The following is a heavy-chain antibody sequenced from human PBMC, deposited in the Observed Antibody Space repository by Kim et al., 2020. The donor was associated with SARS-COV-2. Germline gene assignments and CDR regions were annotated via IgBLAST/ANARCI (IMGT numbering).Heavy chain of an antibody. V-gene: IGHV3-23*01. J-gene: IGHJ4*02. D-gene: IGHD3-3*01. CDR3: AKELDYDFWSGYLVLYGFDD. Sequence: RVTISRDNSKNTLYLQMNSLRAEDTAVYYCAKELDYDFWSGYLVLYGFDDWGQGTLVTVSS.